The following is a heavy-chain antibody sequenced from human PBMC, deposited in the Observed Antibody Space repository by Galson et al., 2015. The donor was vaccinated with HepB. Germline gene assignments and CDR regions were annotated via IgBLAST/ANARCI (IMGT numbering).Heavy chain of an antibody. CDR1: GFTFSSYS. J-gene: IGHJ5*02. CDR3: ARYIAAAGSRWLDP. V-gene: IGHV3-21*01. D-gene: IGHD6-13*01. Sequence: SLRLSCAASGFTFSSYSMNWIRQAPGKGLEWVSYISSSSRYINYADSVKGRFTISRDNAKNSLYLQMNSLRAEDTAVYYCARYIAAAGSRWLDPWGQGTLATVSS. CDR2: ISSSSRYI.